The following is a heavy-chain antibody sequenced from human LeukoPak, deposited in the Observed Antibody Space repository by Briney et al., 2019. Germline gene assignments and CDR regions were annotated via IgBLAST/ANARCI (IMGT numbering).Heavy chain of an antibody. J-gene: IGHJ4*02. D-gene: IGHD2-15*01. CDR3: ATCTGGSCYSPIEF. CDR2: VGDSGSST. Sequence: HPGRSLRLSCAASGFTFSSYAMSWVRQAPAKGLEWVSSVGDSGSSTYYADSVKGRFTISRDNSKNTLYLQMNSLRAEDTAIYYCATCTGGSCYSPIEFWGRGTLVTVSS. V-gene: IGHV3-23*01. CDR1: GFTFSSYA.